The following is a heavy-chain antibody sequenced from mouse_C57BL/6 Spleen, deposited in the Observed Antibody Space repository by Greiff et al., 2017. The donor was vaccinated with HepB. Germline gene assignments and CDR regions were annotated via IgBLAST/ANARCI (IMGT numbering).Heavy chain of an antibody. V-gene: IGHV5-17*01. CDR1: GFTFSDYG. J-gene: IGHJ1*03. Sequence: EVKLVESGGGLVKPGGSLKLSCAASGFTFSDYGMHWVRQAPEKGLEWVAYISSGSSTIYYADTVQGRFTSSRDNAKNTLFLQMTSLRSEDTAMYYCARTTVVARYFDVWGTGTTVTVSS. CDR2: ISSGSSTI. D-gene: IGHD1-1*01. CDR3: ARTTVVARYFDV.